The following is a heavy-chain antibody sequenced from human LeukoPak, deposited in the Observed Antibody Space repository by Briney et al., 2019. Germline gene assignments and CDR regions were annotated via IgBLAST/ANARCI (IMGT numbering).Heavy chain of an antibody. CDR2: IRYDGSNK. CDR1: GFTFSSYG. Sequence: PGGSLRLSCAASGFTFSSYGMHWVRQAPGKGLEWVAFIRYDGSNKYYADSVKGRFTISRDNSKNTLYLQMNSLRAEDTAVYYCAKDLRSYQLAPDAFDIWGQGTMVTVSS. V-gene: IGHV3-30*02. CDR3: AKDLRSYQLAPDAFDI. J-gene: IGHJ3*02. D-gene: IGHD2-2*01.